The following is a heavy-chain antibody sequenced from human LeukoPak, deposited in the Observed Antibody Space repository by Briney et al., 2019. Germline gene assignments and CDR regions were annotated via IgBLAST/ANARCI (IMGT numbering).Heavy chain of an antibody. CDR2: IYDSGST. CDR3: ARGYCSSTICFQYFHH. CDR1: GVSISSLY. D-gene: IGHD2-2*01. J-gene: IGHJ1*01. V-gene: IGHV4-59*11. Sequence: PSETLSLTCTVSGVSISSLYWSWIRQPPGRGLEWIGYIYDSGSTNYNPSLKSRVTISVDTSKNQFSLKLNSVTAADTAVYYCARGYCSSTICFQYFHHWGQGTLVTVSS.